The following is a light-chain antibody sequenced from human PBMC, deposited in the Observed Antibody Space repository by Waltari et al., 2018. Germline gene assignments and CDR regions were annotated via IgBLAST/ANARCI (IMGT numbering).Light chain of an antibody. Sequence: EIVVTQYQLSLHVNPGEPASISCRYSQSLLHSTGYNYLDWYLQKPGQSPQLRIYLVSTRVSGVPDSFSGSGSGTDFTLKINRVEAEDVGVYYCMQALQTPRTFGQGTKLEIK. CDR2: LVS. CDR3: MQALQTPRT. J-gene: IGKJ2*01. CDR1: QSLLHSTGYNY. V-gene: IGKV2-28*01.